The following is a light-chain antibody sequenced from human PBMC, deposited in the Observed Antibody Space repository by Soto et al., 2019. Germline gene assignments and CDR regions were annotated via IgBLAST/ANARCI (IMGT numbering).Light chain of an antibody. J-gene: IGKJ4*01. CDR2: GAS. CDR1: QSVSSN. V-gene: IGKV3-15*01. CDR3: QQYNNWPVLT. Sequence: EIVMTQSPATLSVSPGERATLSCRASQSVSSNLAWYQQKRGQAPSLLIYGASTRATGIPARFSGSGYGTEFTLTISSLQSEDFAVYYCQQYNNWPVLTFGGGNKVEIK.